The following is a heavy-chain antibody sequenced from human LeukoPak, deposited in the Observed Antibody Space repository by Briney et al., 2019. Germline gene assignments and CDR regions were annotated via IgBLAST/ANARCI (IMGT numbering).Heavy chain of an antibody. CDR1: GFTFSTYW. J-gene: IGHJ4*02. CDR3: ARDPRGIYYFYPFDY. D-gene: IGHD2/OR15-2a*01. V-gene: IGHV3-7*05. CDR2: IKQDGNEK. Sequence: GGSLRLSCAASGFTFSTYWMSWGRQAPGKGLEWVANIKQDGNEKYYVDSVKGRFTISRDNAKNSLYLQMNSLRAEDTAVYFCARDPRGIYYFYPFDYWGQGTLVTVSS.